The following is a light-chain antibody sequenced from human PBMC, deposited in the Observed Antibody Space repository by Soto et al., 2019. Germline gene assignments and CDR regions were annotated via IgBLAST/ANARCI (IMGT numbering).Light chain of an antibody. CDR3: QPYNSYSLT. V-gene: IGKV1-5*01. Sequence: DIQMTQSPSTLSASVGDKVTITCRASQSVTSRLAWYQQKPGKAPKLLIYGASNLESGVPSRFSGSGSGTEFTLTISSLQPDDFATYYCQPYNSYSLTFGGGTTVEIK. CDR2: GAS. J-gene: IGKJ4*01. CDR1: QSVTSR.